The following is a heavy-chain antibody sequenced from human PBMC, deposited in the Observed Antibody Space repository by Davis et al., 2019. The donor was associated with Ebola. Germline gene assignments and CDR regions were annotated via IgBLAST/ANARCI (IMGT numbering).Heavy chain of an antibody. CDR3: ARPSGYSSGWYNGAAFDI. J-gene: IGHJ3*02. Sequence: SETLSLTCTVSGGSISSYYWSWIRQPPGKGLEWIGYIYYSGNTNYNPSLKSRVTISVDTSKNQFSLKLSTVTAADTAVYYCARPSGYSSGWYNGAAFDIWGQGTMVTVSS. CDR2: IYYSGNT. CDR1: GGSISSYY. D-gene: IGHD6-19*01. V-gene: IGHV4-59*01.